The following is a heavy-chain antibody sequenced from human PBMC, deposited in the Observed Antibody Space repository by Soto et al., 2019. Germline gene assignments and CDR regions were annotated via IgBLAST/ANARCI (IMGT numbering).Heavy chain of an antibody. CDR1: GFTFSNAW. D-gene: IGHD3-10*01. CDR3: TTLLLGFGEHGY. Sequence: GGSLRLSCAASGFTFSNAWMNWVRQAPGKGLEWVGRIKSKTDGETTDYAAPVKGRFTISRDDSKNTMYLQMNSLKTDDTAVYYCTTLLLGFGEHGYWGQGTLVNVSS. V-gene: IGHV3-15*07. CDR2: IKSKTDGETT. J-gene: IGHJ4*02.